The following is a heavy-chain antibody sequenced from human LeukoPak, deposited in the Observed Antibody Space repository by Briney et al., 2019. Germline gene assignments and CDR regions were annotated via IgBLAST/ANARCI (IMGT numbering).Heavy chain of an antibody. Sequence: GGSLRLSCAASGFTFSSYWMNWARQAPGKGLEWVASINHNGNVNYYVDSVKGRFTISRDNAKNSLYPQMSNLRAEDTAVYYCASLGYCSGGSCYARRDYWGQGTLVTVSS. V-gene: IGHV3-7*03. J-gene: IGHJ4*02. CDR3: ASLGYCSGGSCYARRDY. D-gene: IGHD2-15*01. CDR1: GFTFSSYW. CDR2: INHNGNVN.